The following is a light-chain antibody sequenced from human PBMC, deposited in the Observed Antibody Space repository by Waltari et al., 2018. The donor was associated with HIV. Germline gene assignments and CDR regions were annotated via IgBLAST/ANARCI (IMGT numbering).Light chain of an antibody. Sequence: QSALTQPASVSGSPGQSITISCTGSSSDTGYYNYVSWYQQHPGEAPKLIIYEVSYRPSGVSNRFSGSKTGNTASLTISGLQAEDEADYYCNSFTTSNTWVFGGGTKVTVL. CDR2: EVS. J-gene: IGLJ3*02. CDR1: SSDTGYYNY. V-gene: IGLV2-14*03. CDR3: NSFTTSNTWV.